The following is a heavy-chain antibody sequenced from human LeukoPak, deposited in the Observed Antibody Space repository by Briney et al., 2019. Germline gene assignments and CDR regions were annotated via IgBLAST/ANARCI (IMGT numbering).Heavy chain of an antibody. J-gene: IGHJ4*02. Sequence: SETLSLTCAVYGGSFSGYYWSWIRQPPGKGLEWIGEINHSGSTNYNPSLKSRVTISVDKSKNQFSLKLSSVTAADTAVYYCATIPKSDWAPKGRETTVTTVDYWGQGTLVTVSS. CDR3: ATIPKSDWAPKGRETTVTTVDY. CDR2: INHSGST. V-gene: IGHV4-34*01. CDR1: GGSFSGYY. D-gene: IGHD4-17*01.